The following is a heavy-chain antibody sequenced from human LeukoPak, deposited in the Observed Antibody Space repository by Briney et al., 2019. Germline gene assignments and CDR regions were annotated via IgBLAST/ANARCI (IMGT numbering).Heavy chain of an antibody. CDR3: AREFIVVVPAASRLYYYYMDV. D-gene: IGHD2-2*01. CDR2: IYTSGST. J-gene: IGHJ6*03. V-gene: IGHV4-4*07. Sequence: PSETLSLTCTVSGYSISSGYYWSWIRQPAGQGLEWIGRIYTSGSTNYNPSLKSRVTMSVDTSKNQFSLKLSSVTAADTAVYYCAREFIVVVPAASRLYYYYMDVWGKGTTVTISS. CDR1: GYSISSGYY.